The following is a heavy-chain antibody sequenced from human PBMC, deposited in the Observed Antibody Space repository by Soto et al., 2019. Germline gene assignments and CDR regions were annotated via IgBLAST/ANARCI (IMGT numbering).Heavy chain of an antibody. V-gene: IGHV4-39*01. Sequence: SETLSLTCTVSGGSISSSSYYWGWIRQPPGKGLEWIGSIYYSGSTYYNPSLKSRVTISVDTSKNQFSLKLSSVTAADTAVYYCARSTMVRGTEGWFDPWGQGTLVTVSS. CDR1: GGSISSSSYY. J-gene: IGHJ5*02. CDR2: IYYSGST. D-gene: IGHD3-10*01. CDR3: ARSTMVRGTEGWFDP.